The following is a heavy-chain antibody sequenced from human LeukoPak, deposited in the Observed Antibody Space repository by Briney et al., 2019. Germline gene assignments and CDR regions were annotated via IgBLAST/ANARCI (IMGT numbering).Heavy chain of an antibody. Sequence: PSETLSLTCTVSGGSISSGGYYWSWIRQHPGKGLEWIGYIYYSGSTYHNPSLKSRVTISVDTSKNQFSLKLSSVTAADTAVYYCARVTPEGWYFDLWGRGTLVTVSS. CDR3: ARVTPEGWYFDL. D-gene: IGHD1-14*01. CDR1: GGSISSGGYY. J-gene: IGHJ2*01. CDR2: IYYSGST. V-gene: IGHV4-31*03.